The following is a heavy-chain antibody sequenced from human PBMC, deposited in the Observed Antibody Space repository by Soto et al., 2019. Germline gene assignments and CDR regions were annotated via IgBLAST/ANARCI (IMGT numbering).Heavy chain of an antibody. CDR1: GFTVSSNY. CDR3: ARDGLGGSSANGVDY. D-gene: IGHD1-26*01. V-gene: IGHV3-53*02. CDR2: IYSGGST. Sequence: EVQLVETGGGLIQPGGSLRLSCAASGFTVSSNYMSWVRQAPGKGLEWVSVIYSGGSTYYADSVKGRFTISRDNSKNTLYLQMNSLRAEDTAVYYCARDGLGGSSANGVDYWGQGTLVTVSS. J-gene: IGHJ4*02.